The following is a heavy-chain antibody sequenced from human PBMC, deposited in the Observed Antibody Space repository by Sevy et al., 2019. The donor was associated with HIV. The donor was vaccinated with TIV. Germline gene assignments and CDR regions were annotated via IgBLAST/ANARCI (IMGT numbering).Heavy chain of an antibody. CDR1: GFTFNSYW. J-gene: IGHJ6*02. CDR3: AREGSPYDTYYYYYGMDV. Sequence: QLGGSLRLSCAASGFTFNSYWMSWVRQAPGKGLEWVANIKQDGSGKYYVDPVKGRFTISRDNSQNSLFLQMNTLGAEDTAVYYCAREGSPYDTYYYYYGMDVWGQRTTVTVSS. D-gene: IGHD5-12*01. V-gene: IGHV3-7*01. CDR2: IKQDGSGK.